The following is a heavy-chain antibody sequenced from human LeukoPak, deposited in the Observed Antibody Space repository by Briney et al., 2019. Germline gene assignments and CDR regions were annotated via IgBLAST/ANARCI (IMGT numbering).Heavy chain of an antibody. V-gene: IGHV3-15*01. CDR1: GFTFSNAW. Sequence: GGSLRLSCAASGFTFSNAWMSWVRQAPGKGLEWVGRIKSKTDGWTTDYAAPVKGRFTISRDDSKNTLYLQMNSLKTEDTAVYYCTTYYYDSGGFSGYWGQGTLVTVSS. J-gene: IGHJ4*02. CDR3: TTYYYDSGGFSGY. D-gene: IGHD3-22*01. CDR2: IKSKTDGWTT.